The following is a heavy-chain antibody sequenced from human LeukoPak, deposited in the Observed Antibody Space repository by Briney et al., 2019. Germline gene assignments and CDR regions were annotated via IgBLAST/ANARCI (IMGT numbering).Heavy chain of an antibody. CDR2: TGSTGVST. V-gene: IGHV3-23*01. J-gene: IGHJ5*02. CDR1: GFTFSSYA. CDR3: AKDKYSA. D-gene: IGHD5-12*01. Sequence: GGSLRLSCAASGFTFSSYAMSWVRQAPGKGLEWVSGTGSTGVSTFYADSVKGRFTVSRDNSKNTLSLQMNSLRAEDTAVYYCAKDKYSAWGQGTLVTVSS.